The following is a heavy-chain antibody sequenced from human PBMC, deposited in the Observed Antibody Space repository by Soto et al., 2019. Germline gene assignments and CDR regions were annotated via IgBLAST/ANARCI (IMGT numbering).Heavy chain of an antibody. CDR3: ARTHGELRGSGSNEY. CDR1: GYTFTAYG. Sequence: QVQLVQSGTEMKKPGASVKVSCKASGYTFTAYGINWVRQAPGQGLEWMGWISNYNGNTNYAQRLQGRVTMTTDTTMTTAYMEMRSLRSDDTAVYYCARTHGELRGSGSNEYWGQGTLVTVSS. D-gene: IGHD3-10*01. J-gene: IGHJ4*02. V-gene: IGHV1-18*01. CDR2: ISNYNGNT.